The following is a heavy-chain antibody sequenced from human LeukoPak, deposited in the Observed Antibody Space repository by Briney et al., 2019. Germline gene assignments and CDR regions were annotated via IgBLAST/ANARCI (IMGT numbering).Heavy chain of an antibody. J-gene: IGHJ4*02. Sequence: GGSLRFSCAASGFTFGNYAMNWVRQAPGKGLEWVSTISGTGSSTYYADSAKGRFTISRDNSKDTLYLQMNSLRAEDTAVYYCAREGHGLDYWGQGTLVTVSS. CDR3: AREGHGLDY. V-gene: IGHV3-23*01. CDR1: GFTFGNYA. CDR2: ISGTGSST.